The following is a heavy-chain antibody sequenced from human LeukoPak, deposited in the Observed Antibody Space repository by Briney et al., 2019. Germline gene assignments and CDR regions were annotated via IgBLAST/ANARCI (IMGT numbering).Heavy chain of an antibody. V-gene: IGHV3-11*04. J-gene: IGHJ6*03. Sequence: GGSLRLSCAASGFTFSDYYMSWIRQAPGKGLEWISYISSTGSTIYYGDSVEGRFTISRDNAKNSLYLQMNSLRAEDTAVYYCARVIEAAVGSSYYYYYMDVWGKGTTVTVFS. D-gene: IGHD6-13*01. CDR3: ARVIEAAVGSSYYYYYMDV. CDR2: ISSTGSTI. CDR1: GFTFSDYY.